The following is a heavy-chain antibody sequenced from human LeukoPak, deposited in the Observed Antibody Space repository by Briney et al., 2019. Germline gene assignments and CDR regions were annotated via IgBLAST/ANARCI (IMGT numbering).Heavy chain of an antibody. V-gene: IGHV3-33*07. CDR2: IWFDGSNK. Sequence: GGSLRLSCAASGFIFSSYGMYWVRQAPGKGLEWVALIWFDGSNKYYADSVKGRFTISRDNSKNTLYLQMNSLRAEDTAVYYCARDGVQMATIEAGMDVWGQGTTVTVSS. J-gene: IGHJ6*02. CDR3: ARDGVQMATIEAGMDV. CDR1: GFIFSSYG. D-gene: IGHD5-24*01.